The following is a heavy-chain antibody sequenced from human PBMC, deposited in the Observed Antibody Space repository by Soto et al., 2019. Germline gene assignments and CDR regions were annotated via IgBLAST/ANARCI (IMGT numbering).Heavy chain of an antibody. J-gene: IGHJ3*02. CDR3: ARGRGLRFLEYDAFDI. V-gene: IGHV4-31*03. CDR1: GVSISSGGYY. D-gene: IGHD3-3*01. Sequence: SETLSLTCTASGVSISSGGYYWSWIRQHPGKGLEWIGYIYYSGSTYYNPSLKSRVTISVDTSKNQFSLKLSPVTAADTAVYYCARGRGLRFLEYDAFDIWGRGTMVTVSS. CDR2: IYYSGST.